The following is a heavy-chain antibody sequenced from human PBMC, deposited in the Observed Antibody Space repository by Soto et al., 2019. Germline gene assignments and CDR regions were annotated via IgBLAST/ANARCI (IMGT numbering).Heavy chain of an antibody. J-gene: IGHJ3*01. CDR1: GYTFTSYG. CDR3: ARDPSNNRGWYNWNDWDRAGGAFDV. V-gene: IGHV1-18*04. D-gene: IGHD1-20*01. Sequence: ASVKVSCKASGYTFTSYGISWVRQAPGQGLEWMGWISAYNGNTNYAQKLQGRVTMTTDTSTSTAYMELRSLRSDDTAVYYCARDPSNNRGWYNWNDWDRAGGAFDVWG. CDR2: ISAYNGNT.